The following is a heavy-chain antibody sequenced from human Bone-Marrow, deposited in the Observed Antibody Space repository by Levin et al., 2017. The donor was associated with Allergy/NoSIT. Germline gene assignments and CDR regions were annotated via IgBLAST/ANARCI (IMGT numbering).Heavy chain of an antibody. D-gene: IGHD5-12*01. CDR2: IYYSETT. CDR3: ARPIYSGYDYHY. J-gene: IGHJ4*02. Sequence: SQTLSLTCTVSGGSISSYYWSWIRQPPGKGLEWIGHIYYSETTNFNPSLKSRVTISVDTSKNQLSLNLSSVTAADTAVYFCARPIYSGYDYHYWGQGTLVTVSA. V-gene: IGHV4-59*01. CDR1: GGSISSYY.